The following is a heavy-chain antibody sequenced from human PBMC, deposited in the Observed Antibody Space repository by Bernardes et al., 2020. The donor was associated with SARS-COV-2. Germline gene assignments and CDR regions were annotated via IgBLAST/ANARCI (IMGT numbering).Heavy chain of an antibody. J-gene: IGHJ6*02. D-gene: IGHD3-16*01. Sequence: ASVKVSCKASGYTFTSYGISWVRQAPGQGLEWMGWINAGNGNTKYSQKFQGRVTITRDTSASTAYMELSSLRSEDTAVYYCARDGLIRHDYYGMDVWGQGTTVTVSS. V-gene: IGHV1-18*04. CDR2: INAGNGNT. CDR1: GYTFTSYG. CDR3: ARDGLIRHDYYGMDV.